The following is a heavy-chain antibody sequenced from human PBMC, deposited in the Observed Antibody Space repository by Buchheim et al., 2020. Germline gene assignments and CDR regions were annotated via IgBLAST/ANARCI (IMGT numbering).Heavy chain of an antibody. Sequence: QVQLQQWGTGLLKPSETLSLTCAVYGGSFSTYYWNWIRQPPGKGLEWIGEINHSGTTNYNPSLKSRVTISVDTSKNQFSLKLSSVTAADTAVYYCAIDEYCSGGSCFYGGQGTL. J-gene: IGHJ4*02. CDR3: AIDEYCSGGSCFY. CDR2: INHSGTT. V-gene: IGHV4-34*01. CDR1: GGSFSTYY. D-gene: IGHD2-15*01.